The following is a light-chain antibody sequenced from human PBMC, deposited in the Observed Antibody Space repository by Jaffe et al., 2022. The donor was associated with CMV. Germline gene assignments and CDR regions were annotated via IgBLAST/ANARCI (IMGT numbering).Light chain of an antibody. V-gene: IGKV1-39*01. J-gene: IGKJ2*02. CDR2: AAS. CDR1: QTITSY. CDR3: QQSYSTPRT. Sequence: DIQMTQSPSSLSASLGDTVTITCRASQTITSYLHWYQQKPGKAPNLLIYAASSLQSGVPSRFSGSGSGTDFTLTISSLQPEDFASYYCQQSYSTPRTFGQGTNLEIK.